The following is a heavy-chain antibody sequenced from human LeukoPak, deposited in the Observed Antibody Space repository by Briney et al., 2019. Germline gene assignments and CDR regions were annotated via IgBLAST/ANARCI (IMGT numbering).Heavy chain of an antibody. Sequence: GGSLRLSCTASGFTFSAYAMMWVRQAPGKGPEWVSAIRGGGGSAFYADSVKGRFTISRDTSKYTLFLQMNSLRAEDTAVYYCARDPNGDYIGAFDMWGPGTMVTVSS. CDR3: ARDPNGDYIGAFDM. CDR2: IRGGGGSA. D-gene: IGHD4-17*01. V-gene: IGHV3-23*01. CDR1: GFTFSAYA. J-gene: IGHJ3*02.